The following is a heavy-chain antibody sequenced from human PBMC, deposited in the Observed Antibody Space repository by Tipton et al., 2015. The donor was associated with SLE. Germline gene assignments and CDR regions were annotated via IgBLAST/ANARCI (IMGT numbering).Heavy chain of an antibody. CDR2: IYHSGST. CDR3: ARGTYHYDGSGSRMRNYFDS. D-gene: IGHD3-22*01. CDR1: GGSISSSNW. J-gene: IGHJ4*02. Sequence: GLVKPSGTLSLTCAVSGGSISSSNWWSWVRQPPGKGLEWIGEIYHSGSTYYNPSLKSRVTISVDTSKNQFSLKLSSVTAADTALYYCARGTYHYDGSGSRMRNYFDSWGQGTLVTVSS. V-gene: IGHV4-4*02.